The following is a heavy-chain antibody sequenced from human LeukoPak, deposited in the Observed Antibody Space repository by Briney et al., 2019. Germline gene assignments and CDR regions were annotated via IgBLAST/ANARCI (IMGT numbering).Heavy chain of an antibody. J-gene: IGHJ4*02. CDR1: GFTFSSYA. D-gene: IGHD3-22*01. CDR3: AKGLLYYYDSSGYWDY. V-gene: IGHV3-23*01. Sequence: GGSLRLSCAVSGFTFSSYAMSWVRQARGKGLEWGSAISGSGGSTYYADSVKGRFTISSDNSKNTLYLQMNSLRAEDTAVYYCAKGLLYYYDSSGYWDYWGQGTLVTVSS. CDR2: ISGSGGST.